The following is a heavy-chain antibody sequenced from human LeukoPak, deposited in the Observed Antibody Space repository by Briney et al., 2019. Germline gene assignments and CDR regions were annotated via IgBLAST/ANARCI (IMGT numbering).Heavy chain of an antibody. Sequence: SETLSLTCTVSGGSMSGFFWTWIQQPPGRELEWIGSIYYSGSSTKYNPSLKSRVTISVDTSKSQFSLTLNSATAADTAVYYCARTSRHFYGSGTNLTPWPAGMDVWGQGTTVTVPS. D-gene: IGHD3-10*01. CDR1: GGSMSGFF. J-gene: IGHJ6*02. CDR3: ARTSRHFYGSGTNLTPWPAGMDV. CDR2: IYYSGSST. V-gene: IGHV4-59*01.